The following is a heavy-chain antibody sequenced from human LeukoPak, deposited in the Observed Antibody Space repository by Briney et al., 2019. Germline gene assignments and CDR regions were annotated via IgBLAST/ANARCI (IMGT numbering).Heavy chain of an antibody. CDR3: ARGVTKGYYYGMDV. J-gene: IGHJ6*02. CDR1: GGTFSSYA. Sequence: SVKVSCKASGGTFSSYAISWVRQAPGQGLEWMGRIIPILGIANYAQKFQGRVTITADKSTSTAYMELSSLRSEDTAVYYCARGVTKGYYYGMDVWGQGTTVTVSS. CDR2: IIPILGIA. V-gene: IGHV1-69*04.